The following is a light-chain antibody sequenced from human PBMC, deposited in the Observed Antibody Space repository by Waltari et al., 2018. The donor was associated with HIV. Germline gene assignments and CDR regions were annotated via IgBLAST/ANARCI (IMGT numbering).Light chain of an antibody. CDR1: SSDVGSYNL. J-gene: IGLJ2*01. Sequence: QSALTQPASMSGSPGQSITISCTGTSSDVGSYNLVSWYQQHPGKAPKFITYDVSKRSSGFANRFAGSSAGNTAALTISGLQAEDEADYYCCSYANSSDVFGGGTKVTVL. CDR2: DVS. CDR3: CSYANSSDV. V-gene: IGLV2-23*02.